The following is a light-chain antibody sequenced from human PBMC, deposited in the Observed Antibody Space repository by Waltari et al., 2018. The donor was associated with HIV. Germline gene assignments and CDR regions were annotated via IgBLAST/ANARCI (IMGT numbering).Light chain of an antibody. Sequence: SCDLTLDPAVSVALGQTVRIAGQGDSLTRDSANRYQQKAGQAPVVVMYGKNNRPSGIPDRFSGSSSGNTGSLTITGAQAEDEAVYYCDSRDTNDKHHVFGTGTKVTV. CDR3: DSRDTNDKHHV. CDR2: GKN. V-gene: IGLV3-19*01. CDR1: SLTRDS. J-gene: IGLJ1*01.